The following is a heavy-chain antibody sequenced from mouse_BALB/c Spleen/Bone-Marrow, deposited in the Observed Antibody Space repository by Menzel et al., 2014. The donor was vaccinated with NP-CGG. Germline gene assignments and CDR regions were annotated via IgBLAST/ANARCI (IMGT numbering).Heavy chain of an antibody. CDR1: GYIFTSYW. V-gene: IGHV1-76*01. J-gene: IGHJ3*01. Sequence: QVQLQQSGAELVRPGASVKLSCKTSGYIFTSYWIHWVKQRSGQGLEWIARIYPGSGSTYYNEKFEGKATLTADESSSTAYMQLGSLKSEDSAVYFCASGVTTGWFVYWGQGTLVTVSA. CDR2: IYPGSGST. D-gene: IGHD2-2*01. CDR3: ASGVTTGWFVY.